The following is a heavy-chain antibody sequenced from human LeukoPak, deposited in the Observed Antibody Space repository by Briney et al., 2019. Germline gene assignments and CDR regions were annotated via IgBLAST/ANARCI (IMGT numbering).Heavy chain of an antibody. V-gene: IGHV3-33*01. D-gene: IGHD5-12*01. J-gene: IGHJ6*02. CDR1: GFTFSSYG. CDR3: ARAIVAAYYGMDV. CDR2: IWYDGSNK. Sequence: GGSLRLSCAASGFTFSSYGMHWVRQAPGKGLEWVAVIWYDGSNKYYADSVKGRFTISRDNSKNTLYLQMNSLRAEDTAVYYCARAIVAAYYGMDVWGQGTTVTVSS.